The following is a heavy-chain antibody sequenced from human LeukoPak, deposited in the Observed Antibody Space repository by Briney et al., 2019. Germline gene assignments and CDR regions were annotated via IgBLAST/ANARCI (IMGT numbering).Heavy chain of an antibody. D-gene: IGHD3-3*01. J-gene: IGHJ4*02. CDR3: AKDLEGTPFHY. CDR2: ISYDGSNK. V-gene: IGHV3-30*18. CDR1: GFTFSIYG. Sequence: GRSLTLSCAASGFTFSIYGMHRVRQAPGKGLEWVAVISYDGSNKYYADSVKGRFTISRDNSKNTLYLQMNSLRAEDTAVYYCAKDLEGTPFHYWGQGTLVTVSS.